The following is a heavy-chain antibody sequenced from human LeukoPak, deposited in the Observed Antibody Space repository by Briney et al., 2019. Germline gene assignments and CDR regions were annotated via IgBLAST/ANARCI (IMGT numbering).Heavy chain of an antibody. V-gene: IGHV1-18*01. CDR3: ARKIAAAGALYYMDV. D-gene: IGHD6-13*01. Sequence: ASVKVSCKASGYTFIRYGISWVRQAPGQGLEWMGWISAYNGNTNYAQKLQGRVTMTTDTSTSTAYMELRSLRSDDTAVYYCARKIAAAGALYYMDVWGKGTTVTVSS. J-gene: IGHJ6*03. CDR1: GYTFIRYG. CDR2: ISAYNGNT.